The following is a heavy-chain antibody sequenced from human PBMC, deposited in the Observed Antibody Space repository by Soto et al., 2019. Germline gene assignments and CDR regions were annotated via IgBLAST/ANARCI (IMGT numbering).Heavy chain of an antibody. CDR3: ARFDFGDYRGLDY. V-gene: IGHV4-59*08. CDR2: ISYIGNT. CDR1: SGSISGYY. J-gene: IGHJ4*02. D-gene: IGHD4-17*01. Sequence: SETLSLTCTVSSGSISGYYWSWIRQPPGKGLECIGYISYIGNTHYNPSLMSRVTISIDTSKNQFSLKVTSVTAADTAVYYCARFDFGDYRGLDYWGQGTLVTVSS.